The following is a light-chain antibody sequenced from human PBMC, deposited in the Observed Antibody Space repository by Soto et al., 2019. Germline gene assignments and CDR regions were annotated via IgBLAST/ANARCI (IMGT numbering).Light chain of an antibody. CDR2: LGS. Sequence: DIVMTQSPLSLPVTPGEPASISCRSSQSLLHRSGYNYLTWYLQKPGQSPQLLIYLGSSRASGDRDRFSGSGFGTDFTGKISRVEVEDVGVYYCMQALHAPLTFGGGTKVEIK. CDR1: QSLLHRSGYNY. CDR3: MQALHAPLT. V-gene: IGKV2-28*01. J-gene: IGKJ4*01.